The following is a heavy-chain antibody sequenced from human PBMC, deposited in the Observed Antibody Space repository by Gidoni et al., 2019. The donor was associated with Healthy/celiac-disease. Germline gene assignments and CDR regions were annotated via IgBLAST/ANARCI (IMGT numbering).Heavy chain of an antibody. CDR2: IDPSDSYT. CDR1: GYTFPSYW. V-gene: IGHV5-10-1*03. D-gene: IGHD2-15*01. Sequence: EVQLGQSGSEVNKPGESLMISCKGSGYTFPSYWISWVRQMPENGLAWMGRIDPSDSYTNYSPSCHGHVTSSADKSISTAYLQWSSLKASDTAMYYCARHGYGGNLLSYYFDYWGQGTLVTVSS. CDR3: ARHGYGGNLLSYYFDY. J-gene: IGHJ4*02.